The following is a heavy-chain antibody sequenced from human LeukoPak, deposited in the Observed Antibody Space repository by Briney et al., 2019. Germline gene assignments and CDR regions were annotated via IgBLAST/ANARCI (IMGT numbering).Heavy chain of an antibody. Sequence: GGSLRLSCAASGFTFSSNSMNWVRQAPGKGLEWVSYISSGSSTIHYADSVKGRFTISRDNAKSSLFLQMNSLRAEDTAVYYCASTRIAALRSPDYWGQGTLVTVSS. CDR2: ISSGSSTI. D-gene: IGHD6-13*01. CDR1: GFTFSSNS. CDR3: ASTRIAALRSPDY. V-gene: IGHV3-48*01. J-gene: IGHJ4*02.